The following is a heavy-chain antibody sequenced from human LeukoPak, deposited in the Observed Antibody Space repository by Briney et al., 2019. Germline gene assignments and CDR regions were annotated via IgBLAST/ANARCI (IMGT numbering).Heavy chain of an antibody. V-gene: IGHV3-48*04. CDR3: ARVRLNYYYMDV. D-gene: IGHD3-16*01. CDR2: ISSSSSTI. Sequence: GGSLRLSCAASGFTFSNAWMSWVRQAPGKGLEWVSYISSSSSTIYYADSVKGRFTISRDNAKNSLYLQMNSLRAEDTAVYYCARVRLNYYYMDVWGKGTTVTVSS. CDR1: GFTFSNAW. J-gene: IGHJ6*03.